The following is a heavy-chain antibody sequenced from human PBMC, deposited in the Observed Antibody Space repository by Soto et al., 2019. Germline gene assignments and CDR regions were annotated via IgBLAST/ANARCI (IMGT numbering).Heavy chain of an antibody. CDR1: GGSFSTYA. D-gene: IGHD3-22*01. CDR3: ARLKSYYDSRGSSDY. V-gene: IGHV1-69*06. J-gene: IGHJ4*02. Sequence: SVKVSCKASGGSFSTYAFSWVRQAPGHGLEWMGGIIPIFDSPYYAQNFQGRVTIAADRSTSTVYMELSSLTPDDTAIYYCARLKSYYDSRGSSDYWGQGTLVTVSS. CDR2: IIPIFDSP.